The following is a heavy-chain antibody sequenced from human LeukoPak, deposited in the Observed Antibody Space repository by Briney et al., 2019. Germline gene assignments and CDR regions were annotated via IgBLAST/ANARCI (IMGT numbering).Heavy chain of an antibody. CDR1: GFTFSSYA. D-gene: IGHD5-24*01. CDR2: ISYDGSNK. CDR3: ARRLGDGYNAEAFAI. Sequence: GRSLRLSCAASGFTFSSYAMHWVRQAPGKGLEWVAAISYDGSNKYYADSVKGRFTISRDNSKNTLYLQMNSLRAEDAAVDYCARRLGDGYNAEAFAIWGQGTMVTVSS. J-gene: IGHJ3*02. V-gene: IGHV3-30*04.